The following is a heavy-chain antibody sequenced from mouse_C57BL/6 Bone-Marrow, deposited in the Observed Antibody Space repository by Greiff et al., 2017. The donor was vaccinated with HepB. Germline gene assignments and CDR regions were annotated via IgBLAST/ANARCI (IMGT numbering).Heavy chain of an antibody. D-gene: IGHD2-13*01. J-gene: IGHJ3*01. Sequence: VKLQESGPELVKPGASVKISCKASGYAFSSSWMNWVKQRPGKGLEWIGRIYPGDGDTNYNGKFKGKATLTADKSSSTAYMQLSSLTSEDSAVYFCATTMVYSAWFAYWGQGTLVTVSA. CDR3: ATTMVYSAWFAY. CDR1: GYAFSSSW. V-gene: IGHV1-82*01. CDR2: IYPGDGDT.